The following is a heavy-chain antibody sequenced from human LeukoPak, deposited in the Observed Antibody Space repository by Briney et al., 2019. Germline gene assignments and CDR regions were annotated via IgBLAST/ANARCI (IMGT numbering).Heavy chain of an antibody. V-gene: IGHV3-23*01. Sequence: PGGSLRLSCAASGFTFSSYAMSWVRQAPGKRLEWVSTISGSGGSTYYADSVKGRFTISRDDSKNTLYLQMNSLRAEDTAVYYCAKGVGTHGYYYYYMDVWGKGTTVTVSS. J-gene: IGHJ6*03. CDR1: GFTFSSYA. CDR3: AKGVGTHGYYYYYMDV. D-gene: IGHD1-1*01. CDR2: ISGSGGST.